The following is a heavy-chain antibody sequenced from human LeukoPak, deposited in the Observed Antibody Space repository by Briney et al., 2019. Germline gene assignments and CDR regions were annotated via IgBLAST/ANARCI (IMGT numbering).Heavy chain of an antibody. D-gene: IGHD3-10*01. V-gene: IGHV3-23*01. CDR2: ISGSGGST. J-gene: IGHJ4*02. CDR3: AKDLSKSRITMVRGVSSPSDY. Sequence: GGSLRLSCAASGFTFSSYAMSWVRQAPGKGLEWVSAISGSGGSTYYADSVKGRFTISRDNSKNTLYLQMNSLRAEDTAVYYCAKDLSKSRITMVRGVSSPSDYWGQGTLVTVSS. CDR1: GFTFSSYA.